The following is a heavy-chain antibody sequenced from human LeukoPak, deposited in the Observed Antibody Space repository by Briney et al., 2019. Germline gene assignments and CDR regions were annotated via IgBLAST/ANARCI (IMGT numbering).Heavy chain of an antibody. Sequence: ASVKVSCKASGYTFTSYYMHWVRQAPGQGLEWMGIINPSGGSTSYAQKFQGRVTMTRDTSTSTVYMELSSLRSEDTAVYYCARDQTPSYYDFWSGLNYYYYMDVWGKGTTATVSS. CDR3: ARDQTPSYYDFWSGLNYYYYMDV. D-gene: IGHD3-3*01. V-gene: IGHV1-46*01. CDR1: GYTFTSYY. J-gene: IGHJ6*03. CDR2: INPSGGST.